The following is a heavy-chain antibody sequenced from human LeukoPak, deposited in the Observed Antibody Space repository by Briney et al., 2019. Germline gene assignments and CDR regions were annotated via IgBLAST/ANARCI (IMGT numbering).Heavy chain of an antibody. CDR3: ATETRYCTSTSCSYYYGMDV. V-gene: IGHV3-11*06. J-gene: IGHJ6*04. D-gene: IGHD2-2*01. CDR1: GFTFSDYY. Sequence: GGSLRLSCAASGFTFSDYYMTWIRQAPGKGLEWVSYISGSGSYTNYADSVKGPFTISRDNAKNSLFLQMNSLRAEDTAVYYCATETRYCTSTSCSYYYGMDVWGKGTTVTVSS. CDR2: ISGSGSYT.